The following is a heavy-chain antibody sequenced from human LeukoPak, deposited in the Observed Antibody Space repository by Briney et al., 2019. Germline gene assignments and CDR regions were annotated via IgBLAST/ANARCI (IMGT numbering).Heavy chain of an antibody. Sequence: KPGGSLRLSCAASGFTLSSYSMSWVRQAPGKGLEWVSSISSSSSYIYYADSVKGRFTISRDNAKNSLYLQMNSLRAEDTAVYYCASSVVVVAATGVWGQGTLVTVSS. J-gene: IGHJ4*02. V-gene: IGHV3-21*01. CDR1: GFTLSSYS. CDR2: ISSSSSYI. CDR3: ASSVVVVAATGV. D-gene: IGHD2-15*01.